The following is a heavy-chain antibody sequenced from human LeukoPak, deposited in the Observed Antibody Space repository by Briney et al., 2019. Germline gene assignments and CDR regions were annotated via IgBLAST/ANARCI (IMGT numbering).Heavy chain of an antibody. J-gene: IGHJ4*02. Sequence: SETLSLTCTVSGGSISSSSYYWGWIRQPPGKGLEWIGSIYYSGSTYYNPSLKSRVTISVDTSKNQFSLKLSSVTAADTAVYYCAGRAHRRGGVFDYWGQGTLVTVSS. D-gene: IGHD3-10*01. CDR3: AGRAHRRGGVFDY. CDR1: GGSISSSSYY. CDR2: IYYSGST. V-gene: IGHV4-39*01.